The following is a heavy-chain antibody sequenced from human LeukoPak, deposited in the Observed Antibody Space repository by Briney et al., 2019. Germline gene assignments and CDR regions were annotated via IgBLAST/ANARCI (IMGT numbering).Heavy chain of an antibody. CDR2: ISGSGGST. Sequence: GGSLRLSCAASGFTFSSYAMSWVRQAPGKGLEWVSAISGSGGSTYYADSVKGRFTISRDNSKNTLYLQTNSLRAEDTAVYYCAKDVKIRFTNWFDPWGQGTLVTVSS. J-gene: IGHJ5*02. V-gene: IGHV3-23*01. CDR1: GFTFSSYA. CDR3: AKDVKIRFTNWFDP. D-gene: IGHD3-3*01.